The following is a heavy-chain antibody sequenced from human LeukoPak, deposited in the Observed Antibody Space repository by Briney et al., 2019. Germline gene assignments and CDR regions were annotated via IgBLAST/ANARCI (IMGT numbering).Heavy chain of an antibody. J-gene: IGHJ4*02. V-gene: IGHV5-51*01. CDR2: IYPGDSDT. CDR3: ARHDEQLVDY. Sequence: ESLKISCKGSGYSFTSYWIGWVRQMPGKGLEWMGIIYPGDSDTRYSLSFQGQITISADKSISTAYLQWSSLKASDTAMYYCARHDEQLVDYWGQGTLVTASS. CDR1: GYSFTSYW. D-gene: IGHD6-6*01.